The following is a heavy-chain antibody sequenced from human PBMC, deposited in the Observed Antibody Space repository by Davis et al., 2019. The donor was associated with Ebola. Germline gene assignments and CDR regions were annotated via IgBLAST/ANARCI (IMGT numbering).Heavy chain of an antibody. CDR1: GFTFSRYR. D-gene: IGHD2-15*01. CDR2: NNWNGGST. Sequence: PGGSLRLSCAASGFTFSRYRMSWVRQAPGKGLEWVSGNNWNGGSTGYADSVKGRFTITRDNAKNSLYLQMNSLRAEDTALYYCARGQVVLDYWGQGTLVTVSS. V-gene: IGHV3-20*04. J-gene: IGHJ4*02. CDR3: ARGQVVLDY.